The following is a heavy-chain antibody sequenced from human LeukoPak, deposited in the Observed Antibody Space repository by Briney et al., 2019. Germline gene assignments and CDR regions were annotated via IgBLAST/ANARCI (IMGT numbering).Heavy chain of an antibody. V-gene: IGHV3-9*01. D-gene: IGHD2-2*01. J-gene: IGHJ5*02. CDR3: AKGDTELLFGWFDP. CDR1: GFTFDDYA. CDR2: ISWNSGSI. Sequence: PGGSLRLSCAASGFTFDDYAMHWVRQAPGKGLEWVSGISWNSGSIGYADSVKGRFTISRDNAKNSLYLQMNSLRAEDTALYYCAKGDTELLFGWFDPWGQGTLVTVSS.